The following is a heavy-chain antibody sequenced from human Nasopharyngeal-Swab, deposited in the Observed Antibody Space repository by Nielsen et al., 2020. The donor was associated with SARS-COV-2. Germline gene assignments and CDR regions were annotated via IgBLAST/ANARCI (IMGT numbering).Heavy chain of an antibody. CDR1: GFSVSSNY. J-gene: IGHJ4*02. CDR3: ASGHFDY. Sequence: LSLTCAASGFSVSSNYMSWVRQAPGKGLEWVSLIYSGGTTYYADSVKGRFTISRDSSKNTVYLQMNSLRAEDTALYYCASGHFDYWGPGTLVTVSS. CDR2: IYSGGTT. V-gene: IGHV3-66*02.